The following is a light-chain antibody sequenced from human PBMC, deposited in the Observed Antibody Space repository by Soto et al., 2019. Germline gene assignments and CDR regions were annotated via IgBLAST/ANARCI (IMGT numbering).Light chain of an antibody. CDR2: KAS. J-gene: IGKJ2*01. CDR1: QSISSW. V-gene: IGKV1-5*03. Sequence: DIQMTQSPSTLSASVGDRVTITCRASQSISSWLAWYQQKPGKAPKLLISKASSLDSGVPSRFSGSGSGTEFTLTSRSLQPDDFASYYCQQYKSLYTFGQGTKLEIK. CDR3: QQYKSLYT.